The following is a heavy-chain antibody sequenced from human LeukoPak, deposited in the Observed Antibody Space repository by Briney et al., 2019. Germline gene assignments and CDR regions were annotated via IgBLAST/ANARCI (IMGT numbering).Heavy chain of an antibody. D-gene: IGHD3-10*01. Sequence: GGSLRLSCAASGFTFSSYSINWVRQAPGKGLEWVSSISSSSSYIYYADSVKGRFTIPRDNAKNSLYLQMNSLRAEDTAVYYCAKDPYTMVRGVIPTGYDYWGQGTLVTVSS. CDR2: ISSSSSYI. J-gene: IGHJ4*02. CDR1: GFTFSSYS. CDR3: AKDPYTMVRGVIPTGYDY. V-gene: IGHV3-21*04.